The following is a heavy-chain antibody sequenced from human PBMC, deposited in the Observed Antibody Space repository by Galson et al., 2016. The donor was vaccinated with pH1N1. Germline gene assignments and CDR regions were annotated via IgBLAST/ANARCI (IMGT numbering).Heavy chain of an antibody. J-gene: IGHJ6*02. V-gene: IGHV3-74*01. CDR2: IKSDASKI. CDR3: ARGLLSENDVGMDV. CDR1: GFPFSSHW. D-gene: IGHD1-1*01. Sequence: SLRLSCAASGFPFSSHWFYWVRQAPGKGLVWVSRIKSDASKISYADFVRGRFTISRDNAKDTVFLEMNSLRVEDTAVYYCARGLLSENDVGMDVWGQGTTVIVSS.